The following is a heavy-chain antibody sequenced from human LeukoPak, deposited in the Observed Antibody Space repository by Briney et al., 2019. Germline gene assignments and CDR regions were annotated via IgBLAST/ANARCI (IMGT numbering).Heavy chain of an antibody. D-gene: IGHD6-6*01. J-gene: IGHJ4*02. CDR1: GSSISSVYY. CDR3: TRQYSSSGQAGY. Sequence: SETLSLTCTVSGSSISSVYYWGWIRQPPGKGLEWIGSIHHSGSTSYNPSLKSRVTISVDTSKNQFSLRLSSVTAADTAVYYCTRQYSSSGQAGYWGQGTLVTVSS. V-gene: IGHV4-38-2*02. CDR2: IHHSGST.